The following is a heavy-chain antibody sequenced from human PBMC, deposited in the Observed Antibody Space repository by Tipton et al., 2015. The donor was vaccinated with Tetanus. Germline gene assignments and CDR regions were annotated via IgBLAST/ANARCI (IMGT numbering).Heavy chain of an antibody. Sequence: TLSLTCTVSGGSISSYYWGWIRQPPGKGLEWVGFIYHSGSTNYNPSLKSRTTISVDTSKNQFSLKLSSVTAADTAVYYCAREVKDCFGTICYGGWFGPWGQGTLVTVSS. CDR3: AREVKDCFGTICYGGWFGP. CDR1: GGSISSYY. D-gene: IGHD2-2*01. V-gene: IGHV4-59*01. J-gene: IGHJ5*02. CDR2: IYHSGST.